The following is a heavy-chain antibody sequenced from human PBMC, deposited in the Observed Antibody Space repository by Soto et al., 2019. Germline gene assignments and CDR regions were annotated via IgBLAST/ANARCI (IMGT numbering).Heavy chain of an antibody. CDR2: IWYDGSNK. D-gene: IGHD2-15*01. V-gene: IGHV3-33*01. Sequence: QVQLVESGGGVVQPGRSLRLSCAASGFTFSSYGMHWVRQAPGKGLEWVAVIWYDGSNKYYADSVKGRFTISRDNPKNTLYLQMNSLRAEDTAVYHCARGGDCSGGSCYFFDHWGQGTPVTVSS. CDR1: GFTFSSYG. CDR3: ARGGDCSGGSCYFFDH. J-gene: IGHJ4*02.